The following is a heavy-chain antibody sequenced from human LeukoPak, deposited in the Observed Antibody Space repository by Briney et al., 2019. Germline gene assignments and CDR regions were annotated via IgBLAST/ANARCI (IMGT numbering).Heavy chain of an antibody. D-gene: IGHD2-2*01. J-gene: IGHJ4*02. V-gene: IGHV4-34*01. CDR3: ARHRGEYQLPHYFDY. Sequence: NPSETLSLTCAVYGGSFGGFYWGWIRQSPGKGLEWIGEINHSGSTTYNPSLKSRVTISVDTSKNQFSLKLSSVTAADTAVYYCARHRGEYQLPHYFDYWGQGTLVTVSS. CDR1: GGSFGGFY. CDR2: INHSGST.